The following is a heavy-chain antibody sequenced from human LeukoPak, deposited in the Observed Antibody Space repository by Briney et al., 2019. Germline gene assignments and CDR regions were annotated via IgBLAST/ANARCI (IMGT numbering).Heavy chain of an antibody. CDR1: GFTFSSYA. J-gene: IGHJ4*02. D-gene: IGHD3-22*01. Sequence: GGSLRLSCAASGFTFSSYAMSWVRQAPGKGLEWVSAISGSGGSTYYADSVKGRFTISRDNSKNTLYLQMSSLRAEDTAVYYCAKYLYDRSGYYYANPTDYWGQGTLVTVSS. V-gene: IGHV3-23*01. CDR3: AKYLYDRSGYYYANPTDY. CDR2: ISGSGGST.